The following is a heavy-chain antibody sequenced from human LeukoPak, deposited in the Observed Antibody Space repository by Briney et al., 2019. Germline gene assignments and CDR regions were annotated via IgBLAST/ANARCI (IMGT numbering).Heavy chain of an antibody. CDR1: GYSISSGYY. CDR2: IYHSGST. J-gene: IGHJ4*02. Sequence: PSETLSLTCAVSGYSISSGYYWGWIRQPPEKGLEWIGSIYHSGSTYYNPSLKSRVTISVDTSKNHFSLKLSSVTAADTAVYYCARPRRDSSGWYIDYWGQGTLVTVSS. V-gene: IGHV4-38-2*01. CDR3: ARPRRDSSGWYIDY. D-gene: IGHD6-19*01.